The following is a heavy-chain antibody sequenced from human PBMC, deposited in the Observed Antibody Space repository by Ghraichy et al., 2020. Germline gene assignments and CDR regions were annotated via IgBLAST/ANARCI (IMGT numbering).Heavy chain of an antibody. CDR3: ARVATVVTLAWYFDL. CDR1: GGSVSSGSYY. Sequence: SETLSLTCTVSGGSVSSGSYYWSWIRQPPGKGLEWIGYIYYSGSTNYNPSLKSRVTISVDTSKNQFSLKLSSVTAADTAVYYCARVATVVTLAWYFDLWGRGTLVTVSS. D-gene: IGHD4-23*01. CDR2: IYYSGST. V-gene: IGHV4-61*01. J-gene: IGHJ2*01.